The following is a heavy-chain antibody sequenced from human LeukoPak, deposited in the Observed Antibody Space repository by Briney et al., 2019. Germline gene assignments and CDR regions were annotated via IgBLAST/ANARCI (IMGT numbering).Heavy chain of an antibody. Sequence: PGGSLRLSCAASGFTFSSYDMHWVRQATGKGLEWVSAIGTAGDTYYPGSVKGRFTISRENAKNSLYLQMNSLRAGDTAVYYCARWASEGYYFDYWGQGTLVTVSS. D-gene: IGHD2-2*01. J-gene: IGHJ4*02. V-gene: IGHV3-13*01. CDR1: GFTFSSYD. CDR3: ARWASEGYYFDY. CDR2: IGTAGDT.